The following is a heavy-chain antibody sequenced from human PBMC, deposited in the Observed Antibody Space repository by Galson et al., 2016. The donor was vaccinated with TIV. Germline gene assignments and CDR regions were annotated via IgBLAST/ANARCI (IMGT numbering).Heavy chain of an antibody. V-gene: IGHV3-66*02. J-gene: IGHJ6*02. D-gene: IGHD1-26*01. Sequence: SLRLSCAASGLSVSINYMTCVRQAPGTGLQWVSLISDGGNTYYADSVKGRFTISRDNSKNILYLQMNSLRVEDTAVYYCARDRIVDATYYYYYFGMDVWGQGTAVTVSS. CDR2: ISDGGNT. CDR3: ARDRIVDATYYYYYFGMDV. CDR1: GLSVSINY.